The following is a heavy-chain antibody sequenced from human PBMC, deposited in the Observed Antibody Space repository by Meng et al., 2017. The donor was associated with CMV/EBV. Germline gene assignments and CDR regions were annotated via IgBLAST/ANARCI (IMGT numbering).Heavy chain of an antibody. V-gene: IGHV3-7*01. D-gene: IGHD3-3*01. CDR3: ARVSDFWTEGGLDY. CDR1: GFTFSSYW. Sequence: GESLKISCAASGFTFSSYWMSWVRQAPGKGLEWVANIKQDGSEKYYVDSVKGRFTISRDNAKNSLYLQMSSLRAEDTAVYYCARVSDFWTEGGLDYWGQGTLVTVSS. CDR2: IKQDGSEK. J-gene: IGHJ4*02.